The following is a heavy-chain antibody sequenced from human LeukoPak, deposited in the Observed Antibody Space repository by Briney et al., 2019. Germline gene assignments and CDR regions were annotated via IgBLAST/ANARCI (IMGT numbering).Heavy chain of an antibody. V-gene: IGHV3-74*01. D-gene: IGHD1-26*01. CDR3: TRGRVGATSEY. CDR2: INSDGSST. Sequence: PGGSLRLSCSASGFTFSSYAMHWVRQAPGKGLVWVSRINSDGSSTNYADPVKGRFTISRDNAKNTLYLQMNSLRAEDTAVYYCTRGRVGATSEYWGQGTLVTVSS. J-gene: IGHJ4*02. CDR1: GFTFSSYA.